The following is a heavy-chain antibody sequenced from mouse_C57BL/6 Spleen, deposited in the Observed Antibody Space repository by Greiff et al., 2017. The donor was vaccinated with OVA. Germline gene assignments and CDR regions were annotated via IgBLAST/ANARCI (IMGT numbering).Heavy chain of an antibody. CDR1: GFSLSTSGMG. D-gene: IGHD2-5*01. CDR2: MYWDDDK. Sequence: QVTLKVSGPGILQSSQTLSLTCSFSGFSLSTSGMGVSWIRQPSGKGLEWLAHMYWDDDKRYNPSLKSRLTISKDTSRNQVFLKITSGDTANTATDYCARSIGYSNLAWFADWGQGTLVTVSA. V-gene: IGHV8-12*01. J-gene: IGHJ3*01. CDR3: ARSIGYSNLAWFAD.